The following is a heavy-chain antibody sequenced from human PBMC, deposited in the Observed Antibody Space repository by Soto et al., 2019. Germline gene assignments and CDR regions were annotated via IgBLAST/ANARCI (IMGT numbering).Heavy chain of an antibody. CDR1: GYTFTSYG. CDR2: ISAYNGNT. Sequence: QVQLVQSGAEVKKPGASVKVSCKASGYTFTSYGISWVRQAPGQGLEWMGWISAYNGNTNYAQKLQGRVNMTTDTSTRTDYMELRSLRYDEAAVYYCARDKHGDYFEYWGQGTLVTVSS. CDR3: ARDKHGDYFEY. D-gene: IGHD4-17*01. V-gene: IGHV1-18*01. J-gene: IGHJ4*02.